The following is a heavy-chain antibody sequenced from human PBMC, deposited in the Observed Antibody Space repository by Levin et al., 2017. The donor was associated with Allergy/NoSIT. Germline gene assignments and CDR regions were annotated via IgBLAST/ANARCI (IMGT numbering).Heavy chain of an antibody. CDR2: INEDGSGK. CDR3: ASARPFDH. V-gene: IGHV3-7*01. CDR1: GITFNTYW. Sequence: PPGGSLRLSCTASGITFNTYWMSWVRQAPGMGLEWVANINEDGSGKYYVGSVKGRFTISRDNAKNSVYLQMNSLRGEDTAFYYCASARPFDHWGQGALVTVSS. J-gene: IGHJ4*02.